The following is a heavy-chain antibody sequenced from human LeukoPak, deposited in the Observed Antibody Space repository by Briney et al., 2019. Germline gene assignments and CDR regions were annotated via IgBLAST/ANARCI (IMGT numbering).Heavy chain of an antibody. V-gene: IGHV3-11*06. CDR3: ARDQEYYFDY. CDR2: ISSSSSYV. CDR1: GFTFSDYY. D-gene: IGHD3-10*01. J-gene: IGHJ4*02. Sequence: GGSLRLSCAASGFTFSDYYMSWIRQAPGKGLGWVSSISSSSSYVYYADSVKGRFTISRDNAKNSLYLQMNSLRAEDTAVYYCARDQEYYFDYWGQGTLVTVSS.